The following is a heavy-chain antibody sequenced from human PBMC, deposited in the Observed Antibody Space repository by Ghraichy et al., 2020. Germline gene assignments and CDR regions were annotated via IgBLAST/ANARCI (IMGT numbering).Heavy chain of an antibody. Sequence: SETPSLTCAVSGGSISSGGYSWSWIRQPPGKGLEWIGYIYHSGSTYYNPSLKSRVTISVDRSKNQFSLKLSSVTAADTAVYYCARLRGYSYGYNYYGMDVWGQGTTVTVSS. D-gene: IGHD5-18*01. CDR1: GGSISSGGYS. J-gene: IGHJ6*02. CDR3: ARLRGYSYGYNYYGMDV. CDR2: IYHSGST. V-gene: IGHV4-30-2*01.